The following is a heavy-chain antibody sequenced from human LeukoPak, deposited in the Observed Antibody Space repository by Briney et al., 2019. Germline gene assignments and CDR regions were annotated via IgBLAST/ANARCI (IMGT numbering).Heavy chain of an antibody. CDR2: ISSNGGST. D-gene: IGHD5-24*01. Sequence: GGSLRLSCAASGFTFSSYAMHWVRQAPGKGLEYVSAISSNGGSTYYANSVKGRFTISRDNSKNTLYLQMGSLRAEDMAVYYCAREGEMATIRGYLYYFDYWGQGTLVTVSS. CDR1: GFTFSSYA. CDR3: AREGEMATIRGYLYYFDY. J-gene: IGHJ4*02. V-gene: IGHV3-64*01.